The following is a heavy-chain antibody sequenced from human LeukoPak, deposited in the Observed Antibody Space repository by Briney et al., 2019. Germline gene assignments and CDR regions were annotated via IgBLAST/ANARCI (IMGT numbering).Heavy chain of an antibody. CDR3: ALTIRGVPFDAFDI. J-gene: IGHJ3*02. D-gene: IGHD3-10*01. CDR1: GGSISSGDYY. Sequence: QTLSLTCTVSGGSISSGDYYWSWVRQPPGKGLEWIGYIYYSGSTYYNPSLKSRVTISVDTSKNQFSLKLRSVTAAATAVYYCALTIRGVPFDAFDIWGQGTMVTVSS. V-gene: IGHV4-30-4*08. CDR2: IYYSGST.